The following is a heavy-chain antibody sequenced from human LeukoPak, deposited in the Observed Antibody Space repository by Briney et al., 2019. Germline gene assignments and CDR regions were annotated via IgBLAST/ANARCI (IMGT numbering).Heavy chain of an antibody. CDR2: ISYDGSNK. J-gene: IGHJ6*02. CDR3: ARDTYYYDSSGSLGYGMDV. V-gene: IGHV3-30-3*01. D-gene: IGHD3-22*01. CDR1: GFTFSSYA. Sequence: GRSLRLSCAASGFTFSSYAMHWVRPAPGKGLDWVAVISYDGSNKYYADSVKGRFTISRDNSKNTLYLQMNSLRAEDTAVYYCARDTYYYDSSGSLGYGMDVWGQGTTVTVSS.